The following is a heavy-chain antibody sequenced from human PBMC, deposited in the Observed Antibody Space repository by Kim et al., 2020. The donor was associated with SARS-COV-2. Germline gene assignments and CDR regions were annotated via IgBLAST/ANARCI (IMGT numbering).Heavy chain of an antibody. CDR3: ARGAYDSSGYPYYYYYGMDV. CDR1: GGSISSYY. Sequence: SETLSLTCTVSGGSISSYYWSWIRQPPGKGLEWIGYIYYSGSTNYNPSLKSRVTISVDTSKNQFSLKLSSVTAADTAVYYCARGAYDSSGYPYYYYYGMDVWGQGTTVTVSS. J-gene: IGHJ6*02. D-gene: IGHD3-22*01. V-gene: IGHV4-59*13. CDR2: IYYSGST.